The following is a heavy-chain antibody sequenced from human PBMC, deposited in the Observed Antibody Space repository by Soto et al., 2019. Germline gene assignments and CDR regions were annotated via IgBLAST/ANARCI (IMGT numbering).Heavy chain of an antibody. D-gene: IGHD6-19*01. V-gene: IGHV3-7*01. CDR1: GFTFSSYW. J-gene: IGHJ3*02. CDR2: IKQDGSEK. Sequence: PGGSLRLSCAASGFTFSSYWMSWVRQAPGKGLEWVANIKQDGSEKYYVDSVKGRFTISRDNAKNSLYLQMNSLRAEDTAVYYSARDQTRYSSGWPHDAFDIWGQGTMVTVSS. CDR3: ARDQTRYSSGWPHDAFDI.